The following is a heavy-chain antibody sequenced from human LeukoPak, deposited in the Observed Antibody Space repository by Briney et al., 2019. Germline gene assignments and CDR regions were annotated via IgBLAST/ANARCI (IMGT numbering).Heavy chain of an antibody. CDR3: ARGDYIRGNIHYNAEYFQH. CDR1: NGSIGSYY. D-gene: IGHD3-16*01. CDR2: IDNRGNT. J-gene: IGHJ1*01. Sequence: SETLSLACTVSNGSIGSYYWSWIRQTPRKSPEWIAYIDNRGNTHFNPSLKSRSTMSLDTSMRQFFLRLSSVTAADSAVYFCARGDYIRGNIHYNAEYFQHWGQGIPVTVSS. V-gene: IGHV4-59*01.